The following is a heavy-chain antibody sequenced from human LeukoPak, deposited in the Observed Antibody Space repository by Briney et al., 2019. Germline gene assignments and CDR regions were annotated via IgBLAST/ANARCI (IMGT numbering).Heavy chain of an antibody. Sequence: PSETLSLTCTVSGGSISNYYWNWIRQPAGKGLEWIGHIYNSGKTNYNPSLRGRATISVDESRDLSSLKLTSVTAADTAVYYCARDYIVDTGVVAFDVWGQGALVTVS. CDR3: ARDYIVDTGVVAFDV. J-gene: IGHJ3*01. V-gene: IGHV4-4*07. CDR1: GGSISNYY. CDR2: IYNSGKT. D-gene: IGHD5-12*01.